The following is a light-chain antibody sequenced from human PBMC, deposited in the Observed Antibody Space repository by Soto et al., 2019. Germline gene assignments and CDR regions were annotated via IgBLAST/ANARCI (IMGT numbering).Light chain of an antibody. CDR3: QQYNDWPLT. Sequence: EKVMTQSPATLSVSPGERATLSCRASQSVNSNLAWYQQKPGQAPRLLIYGASTRATGIPARFSGSAPGTEFTLTISSLQSEDFAVYYCQQYNDWPLTFGGGTKVDI. J-gene: IGKJ4*01. CDR1: QSVNSN. V-gene: IGKV3-15*01. CDR2: GAS.